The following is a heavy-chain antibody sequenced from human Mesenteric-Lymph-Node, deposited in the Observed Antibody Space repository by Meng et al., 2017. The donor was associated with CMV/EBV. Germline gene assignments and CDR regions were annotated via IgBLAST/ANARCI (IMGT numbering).Heavy chain of an antibody. CDR1: GGSISSSSYY. J-gene: IGHJ5*02. V-gene: IGHV4-61*05. Sequence: SETLSLTCTVSGGSISSSSYYWGWIRQPPGKGLEWIGYIYYTGSTDYNPSLKSRVTVSVDTSKNQFSLKLSSVTAADTAVYYCARQGGDANWFDPWGQGTPVTVSS. CDR2: IYYTGST. D-gene: IGHD3-16*01. CDR3: ARQGGDANWFDP.